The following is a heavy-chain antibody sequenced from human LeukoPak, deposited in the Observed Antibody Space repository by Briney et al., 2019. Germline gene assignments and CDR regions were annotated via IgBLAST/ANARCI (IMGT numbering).Heavy chain of an antibody. CDR1: GFTFSSYS. Sequence: GGSLRLSCAASGFTFSSYSMNWVRQAPGKGLEWVSSISSSSSYIYYADSVKGRFTISRDNAKNLLYLQMNSLRAEDTAVYYCARDAWGYCSSTSCSVAFDIWGQGTMVTVSS. CDR2: ISSSSSYI. J-gene: IGHJ3*02. V-gene: IGHV3-21*01. CDR3: ARDAWGYCSSTSCSVAFDI. D-gene: IGHD2-2*01.